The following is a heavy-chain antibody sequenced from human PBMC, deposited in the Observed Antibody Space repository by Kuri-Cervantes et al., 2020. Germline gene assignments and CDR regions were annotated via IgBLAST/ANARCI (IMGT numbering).Heavy chain of an antibody. CDR2: INPNSGGT. CDR1: GYTFTSYD. D-gene: IGHD6-13*01. J-gene: IGHJ6*02. CDR3: ASGIAGGGMDV. V-gene: IGHV1-2*02. Sequence: ASVKVSCKASGYTFTSYDINGVRQATGQGLEWMGWINPNSGGTNYAQKFQGRVTMTRDTSISTAYMELSRLRSDDTAVYYCASGIAGGGMDVWGQGTTVTVSS.